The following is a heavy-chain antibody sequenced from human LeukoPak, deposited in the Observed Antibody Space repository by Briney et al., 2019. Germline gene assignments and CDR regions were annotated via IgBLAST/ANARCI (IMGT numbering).Heavy chain of an antibody. V-gene: IGHV4-34*01. CDR1: GGPFSGYY. Sequence: PSETLSLTCAAYGGPFSGYYWSWIRQPPGKGLEWIGEINHSGSTNYNPSLKSRVTISVDTSKNQFSLKLSSVTAADTAVYYCARGRQWLVNWRWFDPWGQGTLVTVSS. CDR3: ARGRQWLVNWRWFDP. J-gene: IGHJ5*02. D-gene: IGHD6-19*01. CDR2: INHSGST.